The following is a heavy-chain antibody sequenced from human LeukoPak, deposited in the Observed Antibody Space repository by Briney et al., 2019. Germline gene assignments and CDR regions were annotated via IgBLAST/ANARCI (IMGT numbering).Heavy chain of an antibody. D-gene: IGHD6-13*01. CDR1: GFTFSSYG. V-gene: IGHV3-33*06. CDR2: IWYDGSNK. J-gene: IGHJ4*02. CDR3: AKDGREQQLVLSFDY. Sequence: GGSLRLSCAASGFTFSSYGMHWVRQAPGKGLEWVAVIWYDGSNKYYADSVQGRFTISRDNSKNTLYLQMNSLRAEDTAVYYCAKDGREQQLVLSFDYWGQGTLVTVSS.